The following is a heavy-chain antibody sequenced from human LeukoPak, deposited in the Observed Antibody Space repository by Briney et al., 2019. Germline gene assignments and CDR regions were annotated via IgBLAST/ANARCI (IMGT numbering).Heavy chain of an antibody. Sequence: GGSLRLSCAASGFTFDDYAMHWVRQAPGKGLEWVSGISWNSGSIGYADSVKGRFTISRDNAKNSLYLQMNSLRAEDTALYYCAKDSGGWSGGRGAFDIWGQGTMVTVSS. D-gene: IGHD2-15*01. CDR1: GFTFDDYA. V-gene: IGHV3-9*01. J-gene: IGHJ3*02. CDR2: ISWNSGSI. CDR3: AKDSGGWSGGRGAFDI.